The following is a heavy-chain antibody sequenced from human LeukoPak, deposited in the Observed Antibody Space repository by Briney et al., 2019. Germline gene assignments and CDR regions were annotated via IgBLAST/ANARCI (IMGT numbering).Heavy chain of an antibody. D-gene: IGHD6-13*01. CDR3: ARLSRSSWPSDAFDI. CDR2: IYPGDSDT. Sequence: PGESLKISCKGSGYSFTSYWIGWVRQMPGKGLEWMGIIYPGDSDTRYSPSFQGQVTISADKSISTAYLQWSSLKASDTAMYYCARLSRSSWPSDAFDIWGQGTMVTVSS. V-gene: IGHV5-51*01. J-gene: IGHJ3*02. CDR1: GYSFTSYW.